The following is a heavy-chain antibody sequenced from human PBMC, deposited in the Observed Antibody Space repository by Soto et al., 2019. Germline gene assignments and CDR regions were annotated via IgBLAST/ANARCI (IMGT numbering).Heavy chain of an antibody. J-gene: IGHJ4*02. V-gene: IGHV3-23*01. D-gene: IGHD5-12*01. Sequence: GGSLRLSCAASGFTFSSYAMSWVRQAPGKGLEWVSAISGSGGSTYYADSVEGRFTISRDNSKNTLYLQMNSLRAEDTAVYYCAKTRDGYNLSFDYWGQGTLVTVSS. CDR1: GFTFSSYA. CDR2: ISGSGGST. CDR3: AKTRDGYNLSFDY.